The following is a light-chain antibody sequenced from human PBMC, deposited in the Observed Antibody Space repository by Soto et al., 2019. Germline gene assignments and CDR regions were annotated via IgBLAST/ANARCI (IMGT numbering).Light chain of an antibody. CDR2: EVT. CDR3: CSVAGRNNNHV. J-gene: IGLJ1*01. Sequence: QSALTQPPSASGSPGQSVTISCTGTSNDVGGYDYVSWYQQHPGKAPKLIIYEVTKRPSGVPDRFSGSKSGNTASLTVSGLQAEDEADYYCCSVAGRNNNHVLGSGTKLTVL. V-gene: IGLV2-8*01. CDR1: SNDVGGYDY.